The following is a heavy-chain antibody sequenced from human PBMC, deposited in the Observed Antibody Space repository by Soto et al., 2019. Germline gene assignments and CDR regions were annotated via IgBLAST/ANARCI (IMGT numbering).Heavy chain of an antibody. CDR2: ISYDGSNK. D-gene: IGHD5-12*01. J-gene: IGHJ6*03. Sequence: GGSLRLSCAASGFTFSSYAMHWVRQAPGKGLEWVAVISYDGSNKYYADSVKGRFTISRDNAKNSLYLQMNSLRAEDTAVYYCARGGGYDYYYYYYYMDVWGKGTTVTVSS. CDR1: GFTFSSYA. V-gene: IGHV3-30*04. CDR3: ARGGGYDYYYYYYYMDV.